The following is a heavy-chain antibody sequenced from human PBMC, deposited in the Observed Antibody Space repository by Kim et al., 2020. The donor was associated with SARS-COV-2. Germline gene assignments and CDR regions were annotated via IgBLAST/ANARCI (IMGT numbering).Heavy chain of an antibody. V-gene: IGHV3-30*03. D-gene: IGHD5-12*01. CDR2: ISYDGSNK. Sequence: GGSLRLSCAASGFTFSSYGMHWVRQAPGKGLEWVAVISYDGSNKYYADSVKGRFTISRDNSKNTLYLQMNSLRAEDTAVYYCATSPGAGYNRLGPYRRRFDPWGQGTLVTVSS. J-gene: IGHJ5*02. CDR3: ATSPGAGYNRLGPYRRRFDP. CDR1: GFTFSSYG.